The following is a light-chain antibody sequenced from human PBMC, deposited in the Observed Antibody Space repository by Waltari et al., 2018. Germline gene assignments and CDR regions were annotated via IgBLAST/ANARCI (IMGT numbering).Light chain of an antibody. CDR2: DAS. CDR1: QRVTTN. CDR3: QQYTNWPQT. J-gene: IGKJ1*01. Sequence: EILMTQSPATLSVSPGERATLSCRASQRVTTNLAWYQQKPGQAPMLLIFDASTRATGVPARFSVSGSGTEFTLTISSLQSEDFAVYYCQQYTNWPQTFGQGTKVDI. V-gene: IGKV3-15*01.